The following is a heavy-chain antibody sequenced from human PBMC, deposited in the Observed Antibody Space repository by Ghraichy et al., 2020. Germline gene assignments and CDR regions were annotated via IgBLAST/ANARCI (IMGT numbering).Heavy chain of an antibody. CDR1: GYNLSELS. J-gene: IGHJ4*02. CDR3: ATAPVRLGELSLPPPDDY. CDR2: FDPEDGET. Sequence: ASVKVSCKVSGYNLSELSMHWVRQAPVKGLKWKGGFDPEDGETIYAQKFQGRVTMTEDTSTDTAYMELSSLRSEDTAVYYCATAPVRLGELSLPPPDDYWGQGTLVTVSS. V-gene: IGHV1-24*01. D-gene: IGHD3-16*02.